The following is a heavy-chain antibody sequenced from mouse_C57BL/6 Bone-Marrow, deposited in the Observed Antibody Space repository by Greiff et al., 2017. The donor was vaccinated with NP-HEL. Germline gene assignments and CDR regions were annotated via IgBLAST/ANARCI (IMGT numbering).Heavy chain of an antibody. CDR1: GYTFTSYW. CDR3: ARGEITRYDYAMDY. D-gene: IGHD1-1*01. CDR2: IDPSDSYT. V-gene: IGHV1-59*01. J-gene: IGHJ4*01. Sequence: VQLQQPGAELVRPGTSVKLSCKASGYTFTSYWMHWVKQRPGQGLEWIGVIDPSDSYTNYNQKFKGKATLTVDTSSSTAYMQLSSLTSEDSAVYYCARGEITRYDYAMDYWGQGTSVTVSP.